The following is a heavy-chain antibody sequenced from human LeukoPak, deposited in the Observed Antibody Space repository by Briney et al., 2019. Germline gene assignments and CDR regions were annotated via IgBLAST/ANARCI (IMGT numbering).Heavy chain of an antibody. V-gene: IGHV3-48*01. CDR2: ISSSSSTI. Sequence: GSLRLSCAPSVFTPSGFSMKSGCHAPGEGLGRGSYISSSSSTIYYTHSVKGRFTISRDNAKNSLYLQMNSLRAEDTAVYYCARVIVVVPPANEGEADNWFDPWGQGTLVTVSS. CDR1: VFTPSGFS. J-gene: IGHJ5*02. CDR3: ARVIVVVPPANEGEADNWFDP. D-gene: IGHD2-2*01.